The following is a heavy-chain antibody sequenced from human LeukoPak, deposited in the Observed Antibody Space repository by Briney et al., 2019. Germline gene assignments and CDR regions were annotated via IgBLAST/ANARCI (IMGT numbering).Heavy chain of an antibody. CDR2: IWYDGSNK. CDR1: GFTFSSYG. D-gene: IGHD2-15*01. Sequence: GGSLRLSCAASGFTFSSYGMHWVRQAPGKGLEWVAVIWYDGSNKYYADSVKGRFTISRDNSKNTLYLQMNSLRAEDTAVYYCASSLEGYCSGGSCPYYYYYGMDVWGQGTTVTVSS. CDR3: ASSLEGYCSGGSCPYYYYYGMDV. J-gene: IGHJ6*02. V-gene: IGHV3-33*01.